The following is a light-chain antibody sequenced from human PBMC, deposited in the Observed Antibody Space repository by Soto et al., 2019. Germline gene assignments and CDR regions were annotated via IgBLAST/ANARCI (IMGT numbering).Light chain of an antibody. CDR3: QQYGSSPRT. CDR1: QSLTNSF. CDR2: DTS. Sequence: EIVLTQSPGTLSLSPGERATLSCRASQSLTNSFMAWYQQKPGQAPRLLIYDTSSRASGIPDRFSGSGSGTDFTLTISRLEPEDFAVYYCQQYGSSPRTFGQGTKVDI. J-gene: IGKJ1*01. V-gene: IGKV3-20*01.